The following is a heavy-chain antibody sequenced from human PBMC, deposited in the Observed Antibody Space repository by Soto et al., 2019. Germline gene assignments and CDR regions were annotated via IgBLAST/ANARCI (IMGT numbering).Heavy chain of an antibody. CDR2: INPSGGST. CDR1: GYTFTSYY. J-gene: IGHJ3*02. D-gene: IGHD3-22*01. V-gene: IGHV1-46*03. CDR3: ARGDYYYDSSGYWGAFDI. Sequence: QVQLVQSGAEVKKPGASVKVSCKASGYTFTSYYMHWVRQAPGQGLEWMGIINPSGGSTSYAQKFQGSVTMTRDTSTSTVYMELSSLRSEDTAVYYCARGDYYYDSSGYWGAFDIWGQGTMVTVSS.